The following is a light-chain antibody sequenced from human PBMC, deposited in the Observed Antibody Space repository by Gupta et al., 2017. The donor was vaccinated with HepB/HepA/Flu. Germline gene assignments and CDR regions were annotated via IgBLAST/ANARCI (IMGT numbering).Light chain of an antibody. CDR1: SSDVGGYNY. Sequence: QSALTQPRSVSGSPGQSVPISCTGTSSDVGGYNYVSWYQQHPGKAPKLMIYDVSKRPSGVPDRFSGSKSGNTASLTISGLQAEDEADYYCCSYAGSYTEVFGGGTKLTVL. CDR3: CSYAGSYTEV. J-gene: IGLJ3*02. V-gene: IGLV2-11*01. CDR2: DVS.